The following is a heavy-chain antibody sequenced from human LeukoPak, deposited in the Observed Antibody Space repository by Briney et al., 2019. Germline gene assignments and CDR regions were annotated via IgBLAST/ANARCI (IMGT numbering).Heavy chain of an antibody. CDR2: IYTSGST. CDR1: GGSISSGSYY. D-gene: IGHD2-2*01. V-gene: IGHV4-61*02. J-gene: IGHJ4*02. CDR3: ARFTPGSRYQLTYFFDS. Sequence: PSETLSLTCTVSGGSISSGSYYWSWIRQPAGKGLEWIGRIYTSGSTNYNPSLKSRVTISVDTSKNQFSLKLSSVTAADTAVYYCARFTPGSRYQLTYFFDSWGPGTLVTVSS.